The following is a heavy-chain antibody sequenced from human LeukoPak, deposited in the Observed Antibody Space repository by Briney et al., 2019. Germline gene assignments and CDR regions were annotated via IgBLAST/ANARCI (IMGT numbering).Heavy chain of an antibody. D-gene: IGHD3-3*01. CDR1: SGSITSSSYY. J-gene: IGHJ4*02. V-gene: IGHV4-39*07. CDR2: IYHSGST. Sequence: SETLSLTCTVSSGSITSSSYYWGWIRQPPGKDLEWIGSIYHSGSTNYNPSLKSRVTISVDTSKNQFSLKLSSVTAADTAVYYCAREDYDFWSGYYSFDYWGQGTLVTVSS. CDR3: AREDYDFWSGYYSFDY.